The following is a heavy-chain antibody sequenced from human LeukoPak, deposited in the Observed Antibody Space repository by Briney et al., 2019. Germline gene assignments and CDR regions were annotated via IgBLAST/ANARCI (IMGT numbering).Heavy chain of an antibody. V-gene: IGHV5-51*01. Sequence: GESLKISCKGSGYSFTSYWIGWVRQMPGKGLEWMGIIYPGDSDTRYSPSFQGQVTISADKSISTAYLQWSSLKASDTAMYYCARQPSYYDILTAPYGMDVWGQGTTVTVSS. CDR2: IYPGDSDT. CDR1: GYSFTSYW. CDR3: ARQPSYYDILTAPYGMDV. J-gene: IGHJ6*02. D-gene: IGHD3-9*01.